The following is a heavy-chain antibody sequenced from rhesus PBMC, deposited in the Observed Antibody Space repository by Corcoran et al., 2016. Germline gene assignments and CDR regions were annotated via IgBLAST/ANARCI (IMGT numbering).Heavy chain of an antibody. D-gene: IGHD4-29*01. J-gene: IGHJ4*01. Sequence: VQLQESGPGLVKPSETLSLTCAVSGGSLSDYFRWNWIRQPPGKGLEWFGYISGDTTNTKYNPSRKRRVTISKDTSKNQFSLKLSSVTAADTAVYYCARDTVAIDFDYWGQGVLVTVSS. CDR1: GGSLSDYFR. V-gene: IGHV4S10*01. CDR3: ARDTVAIDFDY. CDR2: ISGDTTNT.